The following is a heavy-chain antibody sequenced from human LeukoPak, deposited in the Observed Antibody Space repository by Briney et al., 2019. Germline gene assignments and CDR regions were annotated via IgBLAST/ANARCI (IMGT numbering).Heavy chain of an antibody. J-gene: IGHJ2*01. CDR3: ARASLAYCGGDCYYYWYFDL. CDR2: IYHSGSI. V-gene: IGHV4-30-2*01. D-gene: IGHD2-21*02. CDR1: GGSISSYS. Sequence: PSETLSLTCTVSGGSISSYSWSWIRQPPGKGLEWIGYIYHSGSIYYNPSLKSRVTISVDRSKNQFSLKLSSVTAADTAVYYCARASLAYCGGDCYYYWYFDLWGRGTLVTVSS.